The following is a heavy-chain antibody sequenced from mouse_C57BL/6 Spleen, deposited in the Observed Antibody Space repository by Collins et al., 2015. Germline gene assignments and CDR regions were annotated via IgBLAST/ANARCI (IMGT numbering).Heavy chain of an antibody. V-gene: IGHV1-53*01. Sequence: QVQLQQPGAELVRPGSSVKLSCKASGYTFTSYWMDWVKQRPGQGLEWIGNINPSNGGTNYNEKFKSKATLTVDKSSSTAYIQLSSLTSEDSAVYYCARDGYAWFAYWGQGTLVTVSA. CDR1: GYTFTSYW. D-gene: IGHD2-2*01. CDR2: INPSNGGT. CDR3: ARDGYAWFAY. J-gene: IGHJ3*01.